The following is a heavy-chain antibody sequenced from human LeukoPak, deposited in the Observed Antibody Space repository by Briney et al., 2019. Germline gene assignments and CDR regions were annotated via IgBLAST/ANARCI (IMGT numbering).Heavy chain of an antibody. CDR3: ARTRVGCAIQPWGGFDY. CDR2: IACDDDK. V-gene: IGHV2-70*04. Sequence: SGPALVKPTQTLTLTCTFSGFSLSTSAMRVSWIRQPPGKALECLARIACDDDKFYSTSLKTRLTISKDTSKNQVVLTMTNMDPVDTATYYCARTRVGCAIQPWGGFDYWGQGTLVTVSS. CDR1: GFSLSTSAMR. D-gene: IGHD5-18*01. J-gene: IGHJ4*02.